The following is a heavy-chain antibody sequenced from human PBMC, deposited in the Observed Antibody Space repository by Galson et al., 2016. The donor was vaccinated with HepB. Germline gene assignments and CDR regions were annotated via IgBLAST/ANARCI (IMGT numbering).Heavy chain of an antibody. D-gene: IGHD3-9*01. CDR3: AKSVLEYDILTGYYGRGADY. J-gene: IGHJ4*02. CDR2: SGSGGPT. V-gene: IGHV3-23*01. Sequence: SLRLSCAASGFTFSSYAMSWVRQAPGKGLEWVSSSGSGGPTYYADSVKGRFTISRDNSKNTLFLQMHSLRADDPAVYYCAKSVLEYDILTGYYGRGADYWGQGTLVTVSS. CDR1: GFTFSSYA.